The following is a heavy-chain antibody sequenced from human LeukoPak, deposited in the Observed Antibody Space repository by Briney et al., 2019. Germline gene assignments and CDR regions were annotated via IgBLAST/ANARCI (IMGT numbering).Heavy chain of an antibody. V-gene: IGHV3-64*01. D-gene: IGHD2-15*01. J-gene: IGHJ4*02. CDR3: ARDGGYCSGGSCPVYYFDY. CDR2: ISSNGGST. Sequence: PGGSLRLSCAASGFTFSSYAMHWVRQAPGKGLEYVSAISSNGGSTYYANSVKGRFTISRDNSKNTLYLQMGSLRAEDMAVYYCARDGGYCSGGSCPVYYFDYWGQGTLVTVSS. CDR1: GFTFSSYA.